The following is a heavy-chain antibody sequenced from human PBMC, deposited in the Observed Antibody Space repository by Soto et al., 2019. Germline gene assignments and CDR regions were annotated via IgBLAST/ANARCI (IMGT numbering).Heavy chain of an antibody. Sequence: PSETLSLTCTVSGGSISSGGYYWSWIRQHPGKGLEWIGYIYYSGSTYYNPSLKSRVTISVDTSKNQFSLKLSSVTAADTAVYYCARDRVCGGVSPQLYYYYGMAVWGQGTRVTLSS. D-gene: IGHD2-21*01. J-gene: IGHJ6*02. V-gene: IGHV4-31*03. CDR3: ARDRVCGGVSPQLYYYYGMAV. CDR2: IYYSGST. CDR1: GGSISSGGYY.